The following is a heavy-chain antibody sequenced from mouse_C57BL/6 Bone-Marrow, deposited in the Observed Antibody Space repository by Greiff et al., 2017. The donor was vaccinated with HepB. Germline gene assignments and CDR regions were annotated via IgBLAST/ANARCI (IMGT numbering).Heavy chain of an antibody. V-gene: IGHV10-1*01. CDR2: IRSKSNNYAT. CDR3: ATVVGGWYFDV. Sequence: EVHLVESGGGLVQPKGSLKLSCAASGFSFNTYAMNWVRQAPGKGLEWVARIRSKSNNYATYYADSVKDRFTISRDDSESMLYLQMNNLKTEDTAMYYCATVVGGWYFDVWGTGTTVTVSS. D-gene: IGHD1-1*01. CDR1: GFSFNTYA. J-gene: IGHJ1*03.